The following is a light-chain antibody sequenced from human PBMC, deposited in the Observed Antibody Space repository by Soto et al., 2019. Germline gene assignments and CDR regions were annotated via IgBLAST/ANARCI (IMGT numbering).Light chain of an antibody. Sequence: QSVLTQPRSVSGSPGQSVTISCTGTTSDVGDYNDVSWYQQHPGKAPKLIIFDVSKRPSGVPXRLSGYKSGKTASLTISGLQAEDEGDYYCSSYTRSSTLIIFGTGTKGTVL. CDR2: DVS. J-gene: IGLJ1*01. V-gene: IGLV2-11*01. CDR3: SSYTRSSTLII. CDR1: TSDVGDYND.